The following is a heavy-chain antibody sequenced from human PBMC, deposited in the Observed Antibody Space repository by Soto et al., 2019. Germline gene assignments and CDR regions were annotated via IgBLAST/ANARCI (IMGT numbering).Heavy chain of an antibody. CDR3: ARDRAVRGADYYYYMDV. CDR1: GFTFSSYG. Sequence: GGSLRLSCAASGFTFSSYGMHWVRQAPGKGLEWVAVIWYDGSNKYYADSVKGRFTISRDNSKNTLYLQMNSLRAEDTAVYYCARDRAVRGADYYYYMDVWGKGTTVTVSS. CDR2: IWYDGSNK. D-gene: IGHD3-10*01. J-gene: IGHJ6*03. V-gene: IGHV3-33*01.